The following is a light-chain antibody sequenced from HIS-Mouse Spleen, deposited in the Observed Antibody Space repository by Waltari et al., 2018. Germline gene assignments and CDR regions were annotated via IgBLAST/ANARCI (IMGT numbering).Light chain of an antibody. CDR3: QVWDSSSDHVV. CDR2: DDS. V-gene: IGLV3-21*03. Sequence: SYVLTQPPSVSVAPGKTARLTCGGNNIGSKSETWYQQKPGQAPVLVVYDDSDRPSGIPERFSGSNSGNTATLTISRVEAGDEADYYCQVWDSSSDHVVFGGGTKLTVL. J-gene: IGLJ2*01. CDR1: NIGSKS.